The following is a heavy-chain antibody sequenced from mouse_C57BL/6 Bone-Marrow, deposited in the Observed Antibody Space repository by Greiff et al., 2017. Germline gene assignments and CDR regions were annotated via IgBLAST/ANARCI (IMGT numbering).Heavy chain of an antibody. D-gene: IGHD2-4*01. Sequence: EVQGVESGGGLVKPGGSLKLSCAASGFTFSSYAMSWVRQTPEKRLEWVATISDGGSYTYYPDNVKGRFTISRDNAKNNLYLQMSHLKSEDTAMYYCARDWIYYDYDWVAYWGQGTLVTVSA. CDR2: ISDGGSYT. CDR1: GFTFSSYA. J-gene: IGHJ3*01. CDR3: ARDWIYYDYDWVAY. V-gene: IGHV5-4*01.